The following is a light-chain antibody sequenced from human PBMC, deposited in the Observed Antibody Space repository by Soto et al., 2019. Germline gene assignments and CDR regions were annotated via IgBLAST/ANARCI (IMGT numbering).Light chain of an antibody. CDR1: SSNVGSYNF. CDR3: CSYAGNNTLV. Sequence: QSALTQPASVSGSRGQSMTISCTGTSSNVGSYNFVSWYRQYPGKAPELIIYEVSQRPSTFFNRFSGSKSGNTASLTVSGLQSDDEADYYCCSYAGNNTLVFGGGTKVTVL. CDR2: EVS. J-gene: IGLJ3*02. V-gene: IGLV2-23*02.